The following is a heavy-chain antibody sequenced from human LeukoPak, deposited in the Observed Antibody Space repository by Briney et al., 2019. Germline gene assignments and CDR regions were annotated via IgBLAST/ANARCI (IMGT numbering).Heavy chain of an antibody. Sequence: SVKVSCKASGYTFTSYGISWVRQAPGQGLEWMGGIIPLFGTTDYAQKFQGRVTFTADESTTTAYMELSSLRSEDTAVYYCARDSGYSSGYYYGMDVWGQGTTVTVSS. J-gene: IGHJ6*02. CDR1: GYTFTSYG. D-gene: IGHD6-25*01. V-gene: IGHV1-69*13. CDR2: IIPLFGTT. CDR3: ARDSGYSSGYYYGMDV.